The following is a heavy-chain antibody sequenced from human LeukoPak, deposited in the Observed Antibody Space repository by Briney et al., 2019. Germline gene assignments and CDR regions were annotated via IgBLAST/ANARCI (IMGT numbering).Heavy chain of an antibody. J-gene: IGHJ5*02. D-gene: IGHD4-17*01. V-gene: IGHV1-3*04. CDR3: ARAESTATTFWFDP. Sequence: ASVKVSCKASGYTFTSYAMHWVRQAPGQGLEWMGWINTGKGNTKYSQKFQGRVTITMDTSASTAYMELSSLRSEGTAIYYCARAESTATTFWFDPWGHGTLVTVSS. CDR1: GYTFTSYA. CDR2: INTGKGNT.